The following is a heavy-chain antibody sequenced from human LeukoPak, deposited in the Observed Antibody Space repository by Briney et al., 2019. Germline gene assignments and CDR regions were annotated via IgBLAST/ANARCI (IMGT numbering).Heavy chain of an antibody. Sequence: PSETLSLTCTVSGGYISSYYWSWIRQPPGKGLEWIGYRYYSGSTNYNPTLISRVTISVDTSRNQFSLKLTSVTAADTAVYFCAGGGDWKYFHYWGQGALVTVSS. D-gene: IGHD2-21*02. V-gene: IGHV4-59*01. J-gene: IGHJ4*02. CDR1: GGYISSYY. CDR2: RYYSGST. CDR3: AGGGDWKYFHY.